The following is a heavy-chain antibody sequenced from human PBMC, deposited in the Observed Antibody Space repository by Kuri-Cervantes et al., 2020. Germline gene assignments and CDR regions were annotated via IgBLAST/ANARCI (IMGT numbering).Heavy chain of an antibody. CDR1: GYTFTSYA. Sequence: ASVKVSCKASGYTFTSYAMHWVRQAPGQRLEWMGWINAGNGNTKYSQKFQGRVTITRDTSASTAYMELSSLRSDDTAVYYCARIGYCSSTSCYDYWGQGTLVTVSS. CDR2: INAGNGNT. J-gene: IGHJ4*02. V-gene: IGHV1-3*01. D-gene: IGHD2-2*01. CDR3: ARIGYCSSTSCYDY.